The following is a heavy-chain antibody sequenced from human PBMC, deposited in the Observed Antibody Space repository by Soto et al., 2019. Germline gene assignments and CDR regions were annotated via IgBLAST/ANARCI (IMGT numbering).Heavy chain of an antibody. CDR2: IYPGDSNT. CDR3: VRMGFSGGGYLSYYYYGMDI. J-gene: IGHJ6*02. Sequence: VEALKISWSGCGKSFISYCAGWVRQIPGKGLEWMGIIYPGDSNTKYSPSFQGQVTISADKSVNTAYLQWSSLKASDTAMYYCVRMGFSGGGYLSYYYYGMDIWGQGTTVTVS. D-gene: IGHD5-12*01. CDR1: GKSFISYC. V-gene: IGHV5-51*01.